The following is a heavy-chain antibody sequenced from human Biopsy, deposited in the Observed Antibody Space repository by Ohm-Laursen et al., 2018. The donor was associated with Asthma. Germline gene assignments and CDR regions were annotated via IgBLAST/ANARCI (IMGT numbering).Heavy chain of an antibody. CDR2: ISKDASTQ. V-gene: IGHV3-30*01. J-gene: IGHJ3*02. Sequence: SLRLSCAASGFSFSNFAIHWVRQAPGKGLEWVGVISKDASTQDYADSVKGRFSMARDNSKNTLDLQMNSLREEDTAVYYCVRDGTDDAFDIWGQGTVVSVSS. D-gene: IGHD1-1*01. CDR3: VRDGTDDAFDI. CDR1: GFSFSNFA.